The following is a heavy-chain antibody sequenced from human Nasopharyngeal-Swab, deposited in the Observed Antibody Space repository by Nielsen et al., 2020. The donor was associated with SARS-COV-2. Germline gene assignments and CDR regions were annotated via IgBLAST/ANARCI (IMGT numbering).Heavy chain of an antibody. Sequence: SETLSLTCAVPGGSISSSNWWSWARQPPGKGLEWIGEIYHSGSTNYNPSLKSRVTISVDKSKNQFSLKLSSVTAADAAVYYCARYGFTLETLDYWGQGTLVTVSS. V-gene: IGHV4-4*02. CDR1: GGSISSSNW. J-gene: IGHJ4*02. CDR2: IYHSGST. D-gene: IGHD3-10*01. CDR3: ARYGFTLETLDY.